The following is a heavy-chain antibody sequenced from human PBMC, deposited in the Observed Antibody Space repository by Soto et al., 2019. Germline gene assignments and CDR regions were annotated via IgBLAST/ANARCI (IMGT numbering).Heavy chain of an antibody. CDR1: GFTFSSYW. CDR2: IKQDGSEK. D-gene: IGHD3-10*01. V-gene: IGHV3-7*01. Sequence: GGSLRLSCAASGFTFSSYWMSWVRQAPGKGLEWVANIKQDGSEKYYVDSVKGRFTISRDNAKNSLYLQMNSLRAEDTAVYYCARDNLLGRLYYGSGSYRGIAYNWFDPWGQGTLVTVSS. J-gene: IGHJ5*02. CDR3: ARDNLLGRLYYGSGSYRGIAYNWFDP.